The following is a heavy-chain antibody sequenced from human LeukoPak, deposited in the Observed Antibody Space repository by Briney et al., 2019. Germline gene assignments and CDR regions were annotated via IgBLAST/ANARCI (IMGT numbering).Heavy chain of an antibody. V-gene: IGHV2-70*04. J-gene: IGHJ4*02. CDR2: IDWDDDK. Sequence: SGPALVKPPQTPTLTCTFSGFSLSTSGMRVSWIRQPPGKALEWLARIDWDDDKFYSTSLKTRLTISKDTSKNQVVLTMTNMDPVDTATYYCARMIIVAGYFDYWGQGTLVTVSS. CDR3: ARMIIVAGYFDY. D-gene: IGHD5-12*01. CDR1: GFSLSTSGMR.